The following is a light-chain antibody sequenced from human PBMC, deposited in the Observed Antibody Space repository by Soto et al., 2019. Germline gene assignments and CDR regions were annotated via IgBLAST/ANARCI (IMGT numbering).Light chain of an antibody. CDR3: QQYLNSPRT. CDR2: DAS. Sequence: VLTQSPGTLSLSPREGATLSGRASQRVASDLAWYLQQPGQPPRLVIYDASIRATGIPDRISGSGSERDFTLTISRLEPEDAAVYYCQQYLNSPRTFGQGTKVDIK. J-gene: IGKJ1*01. CDR1: QRVASD. V-gene: IGKV3-20*01.